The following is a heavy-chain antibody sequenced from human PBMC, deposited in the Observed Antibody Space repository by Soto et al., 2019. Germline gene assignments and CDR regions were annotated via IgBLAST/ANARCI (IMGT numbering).Heavy chain of an antibody. D-gene: IGHD6-13*01. Sequence: EVQLVESGGGLVQPGGSLRLSCAASGFTFSNYDMHWVCQVTGKGLEWVSAIGTTGDTYYPGSVKGRFTISRENAKNSLYLQMNSLRAGDTAVYYCARTIAAAGGDAFDIWGQGTMVTVSS. V-gene: IGHV3-13*01. CDR2: IGTTGDT. J-gene: IGHJ3*02. CDR1: GFTFSNYD. CDR3: ARTIAAAGGDAFDI.